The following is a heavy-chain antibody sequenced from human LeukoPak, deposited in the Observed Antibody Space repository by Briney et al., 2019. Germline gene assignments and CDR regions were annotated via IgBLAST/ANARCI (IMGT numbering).Heavy chain of an antibody. CDR3: TTGLTA. Sequence: GGSLRLSCAASGFTFSNAWMSWVRQAPGKGLEWVGRIKSKPDGGTPDYAAPVKGRFTISRDDSKNTLYLQMNSLNTEDTALYYCTTGLTAWGQGTLVTVSS. CDR2: IKSKPDGGTP. V-gene: IGHV3-15*01. J-gene: IGHJ5*02. CDR1: GFTFSNAW.